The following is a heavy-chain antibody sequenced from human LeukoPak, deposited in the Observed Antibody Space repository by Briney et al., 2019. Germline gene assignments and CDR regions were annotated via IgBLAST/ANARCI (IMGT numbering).Heavy chain of an antibody. Sequence: GRSLRLSCAASGFTFSSYEMNWVRQAPGKGLEWVSYISSSGSTIYYADSAKGRFTISRDNAKNSLYLQMNSLRAEDTAVYYCARGGYCSSTSCYENYYYGMDVWGQGTTVTVSS. V-gene: IGHV3-48*03. CDR3: ARGGYCSSTSCYENYYYGMDV. CDR2: ISSSGSTI. CDR1: GFTFSSYE. D-gene: IGHD2-2*01. J-gene: IGHJ6*02.